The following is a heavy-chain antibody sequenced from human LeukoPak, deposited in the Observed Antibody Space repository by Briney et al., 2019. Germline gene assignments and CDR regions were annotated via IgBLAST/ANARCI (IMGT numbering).Heavy chain of an antibody. CDR2: ANPGSGNT. Sequence: ASVKVSCKASGNTFTSYEINWVRQATGQGLEWMGRANPGSGNTGYAQKFQGRVTMTRNTSITTAYMELSSLRSEDTAVYYCARDYYYDTSGHRSGYFDLWGRGTLVTVSS. CDR1: GNTFTSYE. CDR3: ARDYYYDTSGHRSGYFDL. J-gene: IGHJ2*01. V-gene: IGHV1-8*01. D-gene: IGHD3-22*01.